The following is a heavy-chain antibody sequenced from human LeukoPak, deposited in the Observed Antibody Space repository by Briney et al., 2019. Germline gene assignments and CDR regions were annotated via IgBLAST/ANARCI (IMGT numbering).Heavy chain of an antibody. D-gene: IGHD3-10*01. CDR2: IFTSGST. V-gene: IGHV4-61*02. CDR1: GGSISSASHY. CDR3: AREESLTLDS. J-gene: IGHJ4*02. Sequence: SQTLSPTCTVSGGSISSASHYWTWIRQPAGKGLEWIGRIFTSGSTDYNPSLKSRVTISVETSKNQFSLKLSSVTPADTAIYYCAREESLTLDSWGQGTLVTVSS.